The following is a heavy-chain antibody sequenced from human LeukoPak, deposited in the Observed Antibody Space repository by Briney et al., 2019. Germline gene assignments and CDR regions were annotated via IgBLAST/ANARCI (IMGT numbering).Heavy chain of an antibody. CDR1: GFTFSSYR. CDR2: INSDGSST. Sequence: GGSLRLSCAASGFTFSSYRMHWVRHAPGKGLVWVSRINSDGSSTSYADSVKGRFTISRDNSKNTIYLQMDSLRAEDTAIYYCARDYWWNYDYWGQGTLVTVSS. D-gene: IGHD1-7*01. J-gene: IGHJ4*02. V-gene: IGHV3-74*01. CDR3: ARDYWWNYDY.